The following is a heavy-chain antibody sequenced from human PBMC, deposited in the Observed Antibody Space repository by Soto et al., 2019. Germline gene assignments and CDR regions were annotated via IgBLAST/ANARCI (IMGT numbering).Heavy chain of an antibody. CDR3: ARDLGPRIAARPSWFDP. CDR1: GGTFSSYA. CDR2: IIPIFGTA. V-gene: IGHV1-69*13. Sequence: ASVKASCKASGGTFSSYAISWVRQAPGQGLEWMGGIIPIFGTANYAQKFQGRVTITADESTSTAYMELSSLRSEDTAVYYCARDLGPRIAARPSWFDPWGQGTLVTVSS. D-gene: IGHD6-6*01. J-gene: IGHJ5*02.